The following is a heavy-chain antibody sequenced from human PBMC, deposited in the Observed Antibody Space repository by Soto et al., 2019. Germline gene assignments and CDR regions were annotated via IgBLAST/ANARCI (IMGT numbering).Heavy chain of an antibody. CDR1: GFTSSDYY. D-gene: IGHD2-15*01. CDR3: ARDRSGSWYGRGYHYYGMDV. CDR2: ISSSGNTI. V-gene: IGHV3-11*01. Sequence: QVQLVESGGGLVKPGGSLRLSCAASGFTSSDYYMSWIRQAPGKGLEYVSYISSSGNTIYNADSVRGRFTISRDNVKNSLYLPMNSLRAEDTAIYYCARDRSGSWYGRGYHYYGMDVWGQGTTVTVSS. J-gene: IGHJ6*02.